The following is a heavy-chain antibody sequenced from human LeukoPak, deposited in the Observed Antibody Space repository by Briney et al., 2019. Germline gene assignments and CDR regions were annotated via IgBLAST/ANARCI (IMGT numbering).Heavy chain of an antibody. V-gene: IGHV3-21*01. CDR3: ARDGVWFGELFPFDY. Sequence: GGSLRLSCAASGFTFSSYSMNWVRQAPGKGLEWVSSISSSSSYIYYADSVKGRSTISRDNAKNSLYLQMNSLRAEDTAVYYCARDGVWFGELFPFDYWGQGTLVTVSS. CDR2: ISSSSSYI. D-gene: IGHD3-10*01. J-gene: IGHJ4*02. CDR1: GFTFSSYS.